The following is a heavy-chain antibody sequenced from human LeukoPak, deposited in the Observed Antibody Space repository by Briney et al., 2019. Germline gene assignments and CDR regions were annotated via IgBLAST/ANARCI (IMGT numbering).Heavy chain of an antibody. J-gene: IGHJ6*03. Sequence: ASVKVSCKASGYTFTSYGISWVRQAPGQGLEWMGWISAYNGNTNYAQKLQGRVTMTTDTSTSTAYMELRSLRSDDTAVYYCARAAGSGSSSRAYYYYYYMDVWGKGTTVTVSS. V-gene: IGHV1-18*01. CDR2: ISAYNGNT. CDR3: ARAAGSGSSSRAYYYYYYMDV. CDR1: GYTFTSYG. D-gene: IGHD6-6*01.